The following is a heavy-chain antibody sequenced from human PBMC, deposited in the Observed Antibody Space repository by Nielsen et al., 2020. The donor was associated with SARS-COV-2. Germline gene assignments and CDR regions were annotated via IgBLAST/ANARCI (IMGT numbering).Heavy chain of an antibody. J-gene: IGHJ4*02. CDR1: GFTFSSYE. V-gene: IGHV3-48*03. CDR3: AKDAGIAARPFNPEY. D-gene: IGHD6-6*01. CDR2: ISSSGTTK. Sequence: GGSLRLSCAASGFTFSSYEMNWVRQAPGKGLEWVSYISSSGTTKYYADSVKGRFTISRDNAKNSLYLQMNSLRAEDTALYYCAKDAGIAARPFNPEYWGQGTLVTVSS.